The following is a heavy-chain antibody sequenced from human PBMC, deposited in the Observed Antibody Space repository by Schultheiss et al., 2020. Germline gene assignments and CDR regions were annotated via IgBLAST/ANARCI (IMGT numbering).Heavy chain of an antibody. J-gene: IGHJ5*02. Sequence: GESLKISCAASGFTFSSYSMNWVRQAPGKGLEWVSYISSSSSTIYYADSVKGRFTISRDNAKNSLYLQMNSLRAEDTAVYYCARDRLRRELRGVWWFDPWGQGTLVTVSS. CDR3: ARDRLRRELRGVWWFDP. V-gene: IGHV3-48*04. CDR2: ISSSSSTI. CDR1: GFTFSSYS. D-gene: IGHD1-26*01.